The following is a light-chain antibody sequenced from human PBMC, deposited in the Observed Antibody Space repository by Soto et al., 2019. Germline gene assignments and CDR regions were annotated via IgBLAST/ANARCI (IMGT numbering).Light chain of an antibody. CDR1: QSVTNY. CDR2: DAS. Sequence: EIFLTQSPDTLSLSPGERATLSCRASQSVTNYIAWYQQRPGQAPRLLIYDASNRATGVPARFSGSGSGTDFTLTISYLEPADFGLYYCQQRLNWPPGFGQGTKVAIK. CDR3: QQRLNWPPG. V-gene: IGKV3-11*01. J-gene: IGKJ1*01.